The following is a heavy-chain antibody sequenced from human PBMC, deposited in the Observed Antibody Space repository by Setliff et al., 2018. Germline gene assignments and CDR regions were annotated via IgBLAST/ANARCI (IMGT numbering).Heavy chain of an antibody. V-gene: IGHV3-53*01. D-gene: IGHD6-19*01. J-gene: IGHJ4*02. CDR3: ARGSPFSGWSFDS. CDR2: IDTGGRT. CDR1: GLTLSHYW. Sequence: GESLKISCEASGLTLSHYWMHWVRQGPGKGLVWVSLIDTGGRTYYADSVKGRFTISRDNSKSTVYLQMNSLRGEDTAVYYCARGSPFSGWSFDSWGQGTLVTVSS.